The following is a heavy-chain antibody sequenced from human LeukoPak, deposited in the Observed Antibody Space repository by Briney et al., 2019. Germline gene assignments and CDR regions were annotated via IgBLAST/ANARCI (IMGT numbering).Heavy chain of an antibody. CDR1: DFSFITYA. Sequence: PGGSLRLSCAGSDFSFITYAMSWVRQAPGKGLEWVSTITGRGDATYYADSMKGRFTISRDNSKNTLYLQMNSLRAEDTAVYYCANRRWLVSSFGYWGQGTLVTVSS. CDR3: ANRRWLVSSFGY. J-gene: IGHJ4*02. D-gene: IGHD6-19*01. V-gene: IGHV3-23*01. CDR2: ITGRGDAT.